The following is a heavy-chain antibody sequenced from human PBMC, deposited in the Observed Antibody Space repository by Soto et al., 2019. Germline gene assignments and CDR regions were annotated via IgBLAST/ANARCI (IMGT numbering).Heavy chain of an antibody. Sequence: QVQLVQSGAEVKKPGSSMKVSCKASGGTFSSYAISWVRQDPGQGLEWMGGIIHIFGTANYAQKSQCRGTVTADESTSTAYFELRSLRAADTAVYYCARGGAGYCSGTRSSRFDYWGQGTLVTVSS. J-gene: IGHJ4*02. V-gene: IGHV1-69*01. D-gene: IGHD2-2*01. CDR2: IIHIFGTA. CDR3: ARGGAGYCSGTRSSRFDY. CDR1: GGTFSSYA.